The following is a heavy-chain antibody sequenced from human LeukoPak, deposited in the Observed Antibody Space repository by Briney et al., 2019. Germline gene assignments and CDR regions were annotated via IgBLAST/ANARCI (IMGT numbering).Heavy chain of an antibody. CDR1: GYTFTSYA. V-gene: IGHV1-3*01. J-gene: IGHJ4*02. D-gene: IGHD3-16*02. CDR2: INAGNGNT. Sequence: GASVKVSCKASGYTFTSYAMHWVRQAPGQRLEGMGWINAGNGNTKYSQKFQGRVTITRDTSASTAYMELSSLRSEDTAVYYCARARASRYYFDYWGQGTLVTVSS. CDR3: ARARASRYYFDY.